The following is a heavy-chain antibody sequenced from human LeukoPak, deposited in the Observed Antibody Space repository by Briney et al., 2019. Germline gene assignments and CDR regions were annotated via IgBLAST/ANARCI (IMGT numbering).Heavy chain of an antibody. CDR1: GGSISSYY. D-gene: IGHD5-12*01. Sequence: SETLSLTCTVSGGSISSYYWSWIRQPAGKGLEWIGRIYTSGSTNYNPSLKSRVTMSVDTPKNQFSLKLSSVTAADTAVYYCARDSSGYDYYYYYYMDVWGKGTTVTVSS. J-gene: IGHJ6*03. CDR2: IYTSGST. CDR3: ARDSSGYDYYYYYYMDV. V-gene: IGHV4-4*07.